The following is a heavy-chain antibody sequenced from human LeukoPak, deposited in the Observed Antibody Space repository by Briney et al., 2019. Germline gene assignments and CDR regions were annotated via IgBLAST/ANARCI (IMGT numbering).Heavy chain of an antibody. V-gene: IGHV3-74*03. CDR3: ATSGGGNFHMDA. J-gene: IGHJ6*03. CDR1: GFSFSSHW. D-gene: IGHD1-7*01. CDR2: INSDGSGT. Sequence: GGSLRLSCAASGFSFSSHWMYWVRQVPGKGLVWVSRINSDGSGTMYADAVKGRFTISRDNTKNTLYLQMNSLRAEDMAVYFCATSGGGNFHMDAWGKGTTVTVSS.